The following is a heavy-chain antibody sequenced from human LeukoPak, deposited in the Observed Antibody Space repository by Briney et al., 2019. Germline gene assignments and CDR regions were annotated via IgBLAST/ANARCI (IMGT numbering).Heavy chain of an antibody. Sequence: PSETLSLTCAGYGGSFSSYFWTWIRQTPGKGLEWIGEINHSGTTNYNPSLKSRVTMSVDTSKDQFSLKLMSVTAADTGVYYCARRRKVVRAGFDYWGQGTRVIVSS. CDR1: GGSFSSYF. CDR3: ARRRKVVRAGFDY. D-gene: IGHD2-21*01. CDR2: INHSGTT. J-gene: IGHJ4*02. V-gene: IGHV4-34*01.